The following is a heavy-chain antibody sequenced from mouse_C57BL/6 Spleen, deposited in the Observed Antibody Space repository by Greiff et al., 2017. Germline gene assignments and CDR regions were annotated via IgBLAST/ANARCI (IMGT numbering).Heavy chain of an antibody. CDR2: ISSGGSYT. J-gene: IGHJ4*01. CDR3: ARPLGSSCPYYAMDY. Sequence: EVQGVESGGDLVKPGGSLKLSCAASGFTFSSYGMSWVRQTPDKRLEWVATISSGGSYTYYPDSVKGGVTISRDNAKNTLYLQMSSLTSEDTAMYYCARPLGSSCPYYAMDYWGQGTSVTVAS. CDR1: GFTFSSYG. V-gene: IGHV5-6*01. D-gene: IGHD1-1*01.